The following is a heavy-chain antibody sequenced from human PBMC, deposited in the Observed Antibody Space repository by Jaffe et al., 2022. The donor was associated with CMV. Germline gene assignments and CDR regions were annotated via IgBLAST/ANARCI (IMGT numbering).Heavy chain of an antibody. J-gene: IGHJ5*02. CDR2: IDWDDDK. CDR3: ARSTILEGGYCSSWFDP. D-gene: IGHD2-15*01. Sequence: QVTLRESGPALVKPTQTLTLTCTFSGFSLSTSGMCVSWIRQPPGKALEWLARIDWDDDKYYSTSLKTRLTISKDTSKNQVVLTMTNMDPVDTATYYCARSTILEGGYCSSWFDPWGQGTLVTVSS. V-gene: IGHV2-70*15. CDR1: GFSLSTSGMC.